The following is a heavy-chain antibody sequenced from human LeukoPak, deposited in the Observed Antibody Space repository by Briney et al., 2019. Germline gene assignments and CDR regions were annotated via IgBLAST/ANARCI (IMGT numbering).Heavy chain of an antibody. V-gene: IGHV1-18*01. J-gene: IGHJ4*02. Sequence: APVKVSCKASGYTFTSYGISWVRQAPGQGLEWMGWISAYNGNTNYAQKLQGRVTMTTDTSTSTAYVELRSLRSDDTAVYYCARDYDILTEGYFDYWGQGTLVTVSS. CDR1: GYTFTSYG. CDR2: ISAYNGNT. CDR3: ARDYDILTEGYFDY. D-gene: IGHD3-9*01.